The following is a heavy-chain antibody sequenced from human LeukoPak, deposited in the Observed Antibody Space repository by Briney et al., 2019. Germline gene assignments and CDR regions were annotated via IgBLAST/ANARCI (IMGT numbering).Heavy chain of an antibody. CDR2: GDYSGGT. V-gene: IGHV4-39*07. CDR1: GGSISSSSYY. CDR3: AGERGEEYSSGWYKTNYFDK. J-gene: IGHJ4*02. D-gene: IGHD6-19*01. Sequence: SETLSLTCTVSGGSISSSSYYWGWIRQPPGKGLEWIASGDYSGGTYYNPSPESRVAISADMSKKQISLKLTSVTGADTAVYYCAGERGEEYSSGWYKTNYFDKWGQGIRVTVSS.